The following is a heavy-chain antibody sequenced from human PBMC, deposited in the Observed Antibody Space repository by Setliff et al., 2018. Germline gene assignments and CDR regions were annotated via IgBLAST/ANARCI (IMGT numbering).Heavy chain of an antibody. D-gene: IGHD3-10*01. J-gene: IGHJ6*02. V-gene: IGHV3-21*01. Sequence: TSETLSLTCTVSGASLSSTTYYWAWVRQAPGKGLEWVASTSSTGRYRFYADSVRGRFTISRDNAKNSLYLQMNSLRAEDSAVYYCARDGVFYARDFWGQGTTVTVS. CDR2: TSSTGRYR. CDR3: ARDGVFYARDF. CDR1: GASLSSTTYY.